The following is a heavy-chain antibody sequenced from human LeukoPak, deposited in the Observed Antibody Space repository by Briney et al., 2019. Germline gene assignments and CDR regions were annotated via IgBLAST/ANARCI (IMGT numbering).Heavy chain of an antibody. CDR1: GGSISSSSYS. CDR2: IYYSGST. D-gene: IGHD4-17*01. Sequence: PSETLSFTCTVSGGSISSSSYSWGWIRQPPGKGLEWIGSIYYSGSTYYNPSLKSRVTISVDTSKNQFSLKLSSVTAADTAVYYCARAYGDYLDYYYYYMDVWGKGTTVTVSS. CDR3: ARAYGDYLDYYYYYMDV. V-gene: IGHV4-39*07. J-gene: IGHJ6*03.